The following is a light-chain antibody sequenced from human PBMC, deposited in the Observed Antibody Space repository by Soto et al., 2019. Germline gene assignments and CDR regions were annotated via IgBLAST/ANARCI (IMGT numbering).Light chain of an antibody. J-gene: IGKJ5*01. V-gene: IGKV3D-20*02. Sequence: IVWTQSPGTLSLSAGERATISGVGSQSVSSIYFAWYQQKRGQAPRLLIYGVSSRATGIPARFSGSGSGTDFTLTISSLEPEDFAIYDCQQRQYWPPITVGQGTRLEIK. CDR2: GVS. CDR1: QSVSSIY. CDR3: QQRQYWPPIT.